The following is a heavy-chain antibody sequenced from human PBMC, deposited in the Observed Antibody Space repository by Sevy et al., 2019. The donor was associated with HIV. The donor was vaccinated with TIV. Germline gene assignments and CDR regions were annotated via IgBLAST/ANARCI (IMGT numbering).Heavy chain of an antibody. CDR2: IRGSGGST. CDR3: HGDYDSSQLASYYYYGMDV. CDR1: GFTFSSYA. D-gene: IGHD3-22*01. J-gene: IGHJ6*02. Sequence: GGSLRLSCAASGFTFSSYAMSWVRQAPGKGLEWVSTIRGSGGSTYYEDSVKGRFTISRDNSKNTLYFQMNSLRAEDTAVYYCHGDYDSSQLASYYYYGMDVWGQGTTVTVSS. V-gene: IGHV3-23*01.